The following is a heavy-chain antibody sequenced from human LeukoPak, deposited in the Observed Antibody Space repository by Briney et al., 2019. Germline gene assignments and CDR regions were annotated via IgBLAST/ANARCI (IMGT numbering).Heavy chain of an antibody. J-gene: IGHJ5*02. CDR3: ARDAYDILTGYSWFDP. CDR2: INSDGSST. D-gene: IGHD3-9*01. V-gene: IGHV3-74*01. CDR1: GFTFSSYW. Sequence: GGSLRLSCAASGFTFSSYWMHWVRQAPGKGLVWVSRINSDGSSTSYADSVKGRFTISRDNAKNTLYLQMNSLRAEDTAVYCCARDAYDILTGYSWFDPWGQGTLVTVSS.